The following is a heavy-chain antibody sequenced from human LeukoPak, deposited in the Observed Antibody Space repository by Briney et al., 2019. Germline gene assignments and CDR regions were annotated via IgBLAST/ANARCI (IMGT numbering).Heavy chain of an antibody. CDR1: GGSISSYY. V-gene: IGHV4-59*01. Sequence: SETLSLTCTVSGGSISSYYWNWIRQPPGKGLEWIGYIYYSGSTNYNPSLKSRVTISVDTSKNPFSLNLTSVTAADTAVYYCARFTPQGYGWGGYNRFDPWGQGTLVTVSS. J-gene: IGHJ5*02. CDR2: IYYSGST. CDR3: ARFTPQGYGWGGYNRFDP. D-gene: IGHD3-16*01.